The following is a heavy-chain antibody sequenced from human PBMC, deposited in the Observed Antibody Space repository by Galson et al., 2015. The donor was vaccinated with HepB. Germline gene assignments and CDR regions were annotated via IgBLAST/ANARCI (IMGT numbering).Heavy chain of an antibody. J-gene: IGHJ6*03. Sequence: SETLSLTCAVYGGSFSGYYWSWIRQPPGKGLEWIGEINHSGSTNYNPSLKSRVTISVDTSKNQFSLKLSSVTAADTAVYYCARGPATLRYYYYMDVWGKGTTVTVSS. V-gene: IGHV4-34*01. CDR3: ARGPATLRYYYYMDV. CDR1: GGSFSGYY. D-gene: IGHD2/OR15-2a*01. CDR2: INHSGST.